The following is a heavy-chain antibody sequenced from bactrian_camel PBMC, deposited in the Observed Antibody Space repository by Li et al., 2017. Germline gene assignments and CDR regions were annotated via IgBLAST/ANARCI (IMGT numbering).Heavy chain of an antibody. Sequence: HVQLVESGGGLVQPGGSLRLSCSASGFTFSSAWMFWVRQAPGKGLEWVSVINTGDGTTLYSDSVKGRFTISSDNAKNTVYLQMNSLKPEDTAVYYCVRNLDGGFGFGYWGQGTQVTVS. CDR3: VRNLDGGFGFGY. CDR2: INTGDGTT. D-gene: IGHD1*01. CDR1: GFTFSSAW. V-gene: IGHV3S1*01. J-gene: IGHJ6*01.